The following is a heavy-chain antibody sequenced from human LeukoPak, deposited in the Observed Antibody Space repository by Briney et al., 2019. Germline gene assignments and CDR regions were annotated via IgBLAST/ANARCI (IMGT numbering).Heavy chain of an antibody. CDR1: GYTFTSYY. V-gene: IGHV1-46*01. D-gene: IGHD6-19*01. CDR2: INPSGGNT. J-gene: IGHJ4*02. Sequence: GASVKVSCKASGYTFTSYYFHWVQQAPGQGLEWMGIINPSGGNTTYAQKFQGRVTMTRDTSTSTVYMELSSLRSEDTALFYCARGGSLAAAPHRYYFDYWGQGTPVTVSS. CDR3: ARGGSLAAAPHRYYFDY.